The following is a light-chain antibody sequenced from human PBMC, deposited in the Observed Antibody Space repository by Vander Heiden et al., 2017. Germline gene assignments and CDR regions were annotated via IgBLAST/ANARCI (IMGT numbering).Light chain of an antibody. CDR1: PSLLYSNGYNY. J-gene: IGKJ4*01. CDR3: MQALQTPLT. CDR2: SGS. Sequence: DIVMTQSPLSLPVTPGEPASISCRSSPSLLYSNGYNYLDWYLQKPGQSPQLLIYSGSNRASGVPDRFSGTGSGTDFTLKISRVEAEDVGVYYCMQALQTPLTFGGGTKVEIK. V-gene: IGKV2-28*01.